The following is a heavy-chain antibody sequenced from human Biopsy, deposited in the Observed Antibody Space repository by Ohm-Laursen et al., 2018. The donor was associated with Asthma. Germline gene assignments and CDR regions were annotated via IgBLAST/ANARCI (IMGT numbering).Heavy chain of an antibody. CDR2: IKHDGTEK. V-gene: IGHV3-7*01. J-gene: IGHJ1*01. D-gene: IGHD3-3*02. CDR3: ARTFHFWSPYHAEHYQL. CDR1: GVDLSSYG. Sequence: SLRLSCAASGVDLSSYGMSWVRQVPGKGLEWVANIKHDGTEKNHVDSLKGRFTISRDNAKNSLYLQMNSLRAEDTAVYYCARTFHFWSPYHAEHYQLWGQGTLVTVPS.